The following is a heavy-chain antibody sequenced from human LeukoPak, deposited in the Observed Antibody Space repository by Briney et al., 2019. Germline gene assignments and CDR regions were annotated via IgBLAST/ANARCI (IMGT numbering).Heavy chain of an antibody. V-gene: IGHV1-2*02. Sequence: ASVKVSCKASGYTFTGYYMHWVRQAPGQGLEWMGWINPNSGVTNYAQKFQGRVTLTRDTSISTAYMELSRLRSDDTAVYYCARANSDYYDSSGYYSPYYFDYWGQGTLVTVSS. J-gene: IGHJ4*02. CDR2: INPNSGVT. D-gene: IGHD3-22*01. CDR3: ARANSDYYDSSGYYSPYYFDY. CDR1: GYTFTGYY.